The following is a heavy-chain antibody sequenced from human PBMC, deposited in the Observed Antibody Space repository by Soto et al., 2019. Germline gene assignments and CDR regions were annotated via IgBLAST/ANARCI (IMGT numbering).Heavy chain of an antibody. CDR1: GGSISSSSYY. CDR2: IYYSGST. J-gene: IGHJ5*02. D-gene: IGHD3-3*01. V-gene: IGHV4-39*07. CDR3: ARDSRDYDFWSGYYPDQGFDP. Sequence: SETLSLTCTVSGGSISSSSYYWGWIRQPPGKGLEWIGSIYYSGSTYYNPSLKSRVTISVDTSKNQFSLKLSSVTAADTAVYYCARDSRDYDFWSGYYPDQGFDPWGQGTLVTVSS.